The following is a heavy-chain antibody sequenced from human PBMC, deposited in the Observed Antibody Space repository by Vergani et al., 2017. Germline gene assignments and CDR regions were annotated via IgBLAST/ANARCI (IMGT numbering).Heavy chain of an antibody. J-gene: IGHJ6*02. CDR1: GFTFSSYG. D-gene: IGHD1-1*01. CDR3: ARAPRAGTFYYYYYGMDV. CDR2: IWYDGSNK. Sequence: QVQLVESGGGVVQPGRSLRLSCAASGFTFSSYGMHWVRQAPGKGLEWVAVIWYDGSNKYYADSVKGRFTISRDNSKNTLYLQMNSLRAEDTAVYYCARAPRAGTFYYYYYGMDVWGQGTTVTVSS. V-gene: IGHV3-33*01.